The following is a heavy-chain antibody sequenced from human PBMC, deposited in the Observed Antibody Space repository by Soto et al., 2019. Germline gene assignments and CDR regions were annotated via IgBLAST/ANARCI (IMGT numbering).Heavy chain of an antibody. J-gene: IGHJ4*02. Sequence: GASVKVSCKASGGTFSSYAISCVRQAPGQGLEWMGGIIPIFGTANYAQKFQGRVTITADESTSTAYMELSSLRSEDTAVYYCARALFYYDSSVYYGEFDYGVQEPLVTVSS. CDR3: ARALFYYDSSVYYGEFDY. D-gene: IGHD3-22*01. CDR1: GGTFSSYA. V-gene: IGHV1-69*13. CDR2: IIPIFGTA.